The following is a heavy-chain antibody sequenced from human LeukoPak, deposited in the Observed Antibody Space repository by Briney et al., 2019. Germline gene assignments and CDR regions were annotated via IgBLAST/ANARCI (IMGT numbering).Heavy chain of an antibody. CDR1: GGSISIRSYY. CDR2: IYYSGST. Sequence: PSETLSLTCTVSGGSISIRSYYWGWIRQPPGKGLEWIGSIYYSGSTYYNPSLKSRVTISVDTSNNQFSLKLSSVTAADTAVYYCARPSILGASALDGFDIWGQGTMVTVSS. V-gene: IGHV4-39*01. J-gene: IGHJ3*02. D-gene: IGHD1-26*01. CDR3: ARPSILGASALDGFDI.